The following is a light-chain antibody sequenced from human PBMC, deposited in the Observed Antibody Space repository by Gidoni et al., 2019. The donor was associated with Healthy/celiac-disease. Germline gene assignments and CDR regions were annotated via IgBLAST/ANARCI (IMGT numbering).Light chain of an antibody. CDR1: QSVSSY. CDR2: DAS. CDR3: QQRSNWRGT. V-gene: IGKV3-11*01. Sequence: EIVLTQFPATLSLSPGERATLSCRASQSVSSYLAWYQQKPGQAPRLLNYDASSRPTGIPARFSGSGSGTDFTLTISSLEPEDFAVYYCQQRSNWRGTFGPXTKVEIK. J-gene: IGKJ1*01.